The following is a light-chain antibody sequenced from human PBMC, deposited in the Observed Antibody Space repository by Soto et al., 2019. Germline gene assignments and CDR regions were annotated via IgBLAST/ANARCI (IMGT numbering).Light chain of an antibody. CDR2: DAS. Sequence: DIVLTHSQGTLSLSPLERAPLXFMASQSVSRYLAWYQQKPGQAPRLLIYDASNRATGIPARFSGSGSGTDFTLTISSLEPEDFAVYYCQQRSDWPPITFGQGTRLEIK. CDR1: QSVSRY. CDR3: QQRSDWPPIT. J-gene: IGKJ5*01. V-gene: IGKV3-11*01.